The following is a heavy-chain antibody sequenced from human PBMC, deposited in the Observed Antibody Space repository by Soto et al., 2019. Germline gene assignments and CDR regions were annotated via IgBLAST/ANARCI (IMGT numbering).Heavy chain of an antibody. CDR2: ISHDGSYK. CDR1: GFTLSSYA. CDR3: ARESVSGIRIFGP. Sequence: PAGSLGLSCTASGFTLSSYAMQWVRQAPGKGLDWVAVISHDGSYKDYADSVKGRFTISRDNSRNTLYLHMNSLRPEDKAVYHCARESVSGIRIFGPWRQVTVVPVSS. J-gene: IGHJ5*02. D-gene: IGHD3-3*01. V-gene: IGHV3-30*03.